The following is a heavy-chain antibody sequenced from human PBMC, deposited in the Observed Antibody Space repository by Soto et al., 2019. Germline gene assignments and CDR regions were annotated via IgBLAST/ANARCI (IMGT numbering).Heavy chain of an antibody. CDR3: AVGYCSSTSCYKSPADDY. V-gene: IGHV1-69*02. CDR2: IIPILGIA. CDR1: GGTFSSYT. D-gene: IGHD2-2*02. Sequence: GASVKVSCKASGGTFSSYTISWVRQAPGQGLEWMGRIIPILGIAYYAQKFQGRVTITADKSTSTAYMELSSLRSEDTAVYYCAVGYCSSTSCYKSPADDYWGQGTLVTVSS. J-gene: IGHJ4*02.